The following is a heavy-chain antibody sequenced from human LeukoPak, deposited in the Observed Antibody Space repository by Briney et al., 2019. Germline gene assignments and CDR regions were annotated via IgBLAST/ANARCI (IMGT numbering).Heavy chain of an antibody. CDR3: AKVNCGGDCSLFDY. V-gene: IGHV3-30*02. D-gene: IGHD2-21*02. J-gene: IGHJ4*02. Sequence: GGSPRLSCAASGFTFSSYGMHWVRQAPGKGLEWVAFIRYDESKTYYADYVKGRFTISRDKSTNTLYLQMNGLRTEDTAVYFCAKVNCGGDCSLFDYWGQGTLVTVSS. CDR1: GFTFSSYG. CDR2: IRYDESKT.